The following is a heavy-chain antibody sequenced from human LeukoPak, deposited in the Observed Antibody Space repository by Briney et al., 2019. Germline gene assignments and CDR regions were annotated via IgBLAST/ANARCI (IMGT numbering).Heavy chain of an antibody. CDR1: GFTFSSYA. CDR2: ISYDGSNK. J-gene: IGHJ4*02. Sequence: GGSLRLSCAASGFTFSSYAMHWVRQAPGKGLEWVAVISYDGSNKCYADSVKGRFTISRDNSKNTLYLQMNSLRAEDTAVYYCARDRIVVVKIFDYWGQGTLVTVSS. D-gene: IGHD3-22*01. V-gene: IGHV3-30*04. CDR3: ARDRIVVVKIFDY.